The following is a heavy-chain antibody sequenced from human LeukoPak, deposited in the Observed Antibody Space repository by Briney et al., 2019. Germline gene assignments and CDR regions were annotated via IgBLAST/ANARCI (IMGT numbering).Heavy chain of an antibody. Sequence: ASVKVSCKASGYTFTSYDINWVRQATGQGLEWMGWMNPNSGNTGYAQKLQGRVTMTTDTSTSTAYMELRSLRSDDTAVYYCAREAVLGDWFDPWGQGTLVTVSS. CDR3: AREAVLGDWFDP. J-gene: IGHJ5*02. CDR2: MNPNSGNT. CDR1: GYTFTSYD. V-gene: IGHV1-8*01. D-gene: IGHD1-1*01.